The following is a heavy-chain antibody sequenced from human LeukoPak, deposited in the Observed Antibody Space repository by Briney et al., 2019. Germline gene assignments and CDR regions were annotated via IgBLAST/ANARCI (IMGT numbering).Heavy chain of an antibody. CDR1: GFTSGSYV. Sequence: PGGSLRLSCAASGFTSGSYVMSWVRQAPGKGLEWVSGIGGNSGSTDYADSVKGRFTISRDNSKNTLYLQMNSLRAEDTAVYYCAGGWGDYWGQGTQVTVSS. V-gene: IGHV3-23*01. CDR2: IGGNSGST. D-gene: IGHD7-27*01. CDR3: AGGWGDY. J-gene: IGHJ4*02.